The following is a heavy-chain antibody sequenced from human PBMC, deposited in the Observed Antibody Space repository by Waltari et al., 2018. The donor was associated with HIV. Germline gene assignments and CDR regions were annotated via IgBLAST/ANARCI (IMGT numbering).Heavy chain of an antibody. J-gene: IGHJ4*02. D-gene: IGHD2-15*01. CDR3: ARDRGGSSSLVLDS. CDR1: GFTFKNYG. CDR2: IWYDGSNK. Sequence: QVQLVESGGGVVQPGRSLILPCAASGFTFKNYGMHWVRQAPGKGLEWVAVIWYDGSNKYYADSVKGRFTISRDNSKNRLYLQMNSLRAEDTAVYYCARDRGGSSSLVLDSWGQGTLVTVSS. V-gene: IGHV3-33*01.